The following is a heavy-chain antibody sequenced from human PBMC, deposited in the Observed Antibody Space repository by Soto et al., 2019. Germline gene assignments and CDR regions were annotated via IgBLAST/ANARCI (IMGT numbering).Heavy chain of an antibody. CDR3: AAPRAHLLYSIAFDI. J-gene: IGHJ3*02. CDR1: GFTFTSSA. V-gene: IGHV1-58*01. D-gene: IGHD2-2*02. Sequence: SVKVSCKASGFTFTSSAVQWVRQARGQRLEWIGWIIVGSGNTNYAQKFQERVTITRDMSTSTAYMELSSLRSEDTAVYYCAAPRAHLLYSIAFDIWGQGTMVTVSS. CDR2: IIVGSGNT.